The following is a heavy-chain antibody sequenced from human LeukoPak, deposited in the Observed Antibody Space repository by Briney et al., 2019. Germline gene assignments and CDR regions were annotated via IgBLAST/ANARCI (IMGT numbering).Heavy chain of an antibody. V-gene: IGHV3-48*02. CDR2: ISSSSTTI. CDR3: ARSRGSDY. D-gene: IGHD5-12*01. Sequence: PGGSLRLSCAASGFTLSSYNMNCVRQAPGEGLEWVSYISSSSTTIYYADSVKGRFTISRDNAKNSLYLQMNSLRDEDTAVYYCARSRGSDYWGQGTLVTVSS. J-gene: IGHJ4*02. CDR1: GFTLSSYN.